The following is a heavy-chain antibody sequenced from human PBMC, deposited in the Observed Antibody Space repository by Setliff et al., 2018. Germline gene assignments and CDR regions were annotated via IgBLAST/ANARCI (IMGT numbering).Heavy chain of an antibody. Sequence: SETLSLTCTVSGGSISSGSYYWSWIRQPAGKGLEWIGRIYTSGSTNYNPSLKSRVTISVDTSKNQFSLKLSSVTAADTAVYYCGRSEAYNWFDPWGQGTLVTVSS. V-gene: IGHV4-61*02. J-gene: IGHJ5*02. CDR2: IYTSGST. CDR1: GGSISSGSYY. CDR3: GRSEAYNWFDP.